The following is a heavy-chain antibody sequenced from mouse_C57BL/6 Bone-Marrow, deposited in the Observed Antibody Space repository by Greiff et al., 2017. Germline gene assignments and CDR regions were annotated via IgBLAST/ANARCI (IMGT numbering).Heavy chain of an antibody. D-gene: IGHD3-3*01. CDR3: ARGDGTY. Sequence: EVQLQQSGGGLVKPGGSLKLSCAASGFTFSDYGMHWVRQAPEKGLEWVAYISSGSSTIYYADTVKGRFTISRDNAKNTLFLQMTSLRSEDTAMYYCARGDGTYWGQGTLVTVSA. V-gene: IGHV5-17*01. CDR1: GFTFSDYG. J-gene: IGHJ3*01. CDR2: ISSGSSTI.